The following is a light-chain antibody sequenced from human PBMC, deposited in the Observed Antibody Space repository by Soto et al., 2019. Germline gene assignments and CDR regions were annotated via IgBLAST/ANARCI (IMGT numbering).Light chain of an antibody. CDR2: AAS. CDR1: DNIGSK. J-gene: IGKJ4*01. Sequence: DIQLTQSPASLSASVGDRVTITCRASDNIGSKLNWYQHQTGTAPKLLIYAASSLHGGVPSRFSGSGYGTQFTLTISGLQTEDFATYYCQQSYKILTFGGGTWVDI. V-gene: IGKV1-39*01. CDR3: QQSYKILT.